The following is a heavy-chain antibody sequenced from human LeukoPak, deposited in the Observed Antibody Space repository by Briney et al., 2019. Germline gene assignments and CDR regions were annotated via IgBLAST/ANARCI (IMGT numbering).Heavy chain of an antibody. CDR3: ARTPGGPFDL. V-gene: IGHV3-74*01. D-gene: IGHD4-23*01. Sequence: GGSLRLSCAASGFTFSNAWMSWVRQTPGKGLVWVSRVNSDGSITNYADSVKGRFTISRDNAKNTLYLQMNSLRAEDTGVYYCARTPGGPFDLWGQGSLVTVSS. J-gene: IGHJ5*02. CDR1: GFTFSNAW. CDR2: VNSDGSIT.